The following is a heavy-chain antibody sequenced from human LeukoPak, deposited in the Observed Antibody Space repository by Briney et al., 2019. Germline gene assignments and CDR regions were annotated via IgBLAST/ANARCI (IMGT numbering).Heavy chain of an antibody. V-gene: IGHV4-59*08. J-gene: IGHJ4*02. D-gene: IGHD4/OR15-4a*01. CDR1: GGSISSYY. CDR3: ERHWCPGLPYFDY. CDR2: IYYSEST. Sequence: SETLSLTCSVCGGSISSYYWSWMRHPPGKGLEWRGYIYYSESTNYNPSLKSRVTISVDTSKNQFSLKLSSVTAAGTAVYYCERHWCPGLPYFDYRGQGTLVTVSS.